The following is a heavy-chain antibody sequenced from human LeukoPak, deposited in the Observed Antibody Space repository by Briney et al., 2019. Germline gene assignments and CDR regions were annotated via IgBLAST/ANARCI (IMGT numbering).Heavy chain of an antibody. V-gene: IGHV3-23*01. J-gene: IGHJ4*02. D-gene: IGHD5-24*01. CDR3: AKSRDGYNYPVYSDF. Sequence: GGSLRLSCAASGFTFSSYAMSWVRQAPGKGLEWVSGVSGSGDSTYYADSVKGRFTISRDNFKNTLYLQVNSLRAEDTAVYYCAKSRDGYNYPVYSDFWGQGTLVSVSS. CDR2: VSGSGDST. CDR1: GFTFSSYA.